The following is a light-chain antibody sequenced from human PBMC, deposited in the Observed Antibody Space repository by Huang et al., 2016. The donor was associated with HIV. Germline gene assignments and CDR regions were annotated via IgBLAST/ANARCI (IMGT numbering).Light chain of an antibody. CDR3: QHYNNWPWWT. V-gene: IGKV3-15*01. CDR1: QSVTSN. CDR2: SAS. J-gene: IGKJ1*01. Sequence: EVVMTQSPAILSVSPGERATLSCRASQSVTSNLAWYQQKPGQAPRPLIYSASTRATGIPARFRGSGSGTEFTLTISSLQSEDFGVYYCQHYNNWPWWTFGQGTKVEIK.